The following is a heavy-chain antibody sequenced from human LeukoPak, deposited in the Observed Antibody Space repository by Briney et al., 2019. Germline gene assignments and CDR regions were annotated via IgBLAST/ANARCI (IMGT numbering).Heavy chain of an antibody. D-gene: IGHD3-22*01. Sequence: SETLSLTCTVSGGSISSYYWSWIRQPPGKGLEWIGYIYYSGSTNYNPSLKSRVTISVDTSKNQFSLKLSSVTAADTAVYYCARVGGYLYYYYMDVWGKGTTITVSS. V-gene: IGHV4-59*01. CDR3: ARVGGYLYYYYMDV. CDR1: GGSISSYY. CDR2: IYYSGST. J-gene: IGHJ6*03.